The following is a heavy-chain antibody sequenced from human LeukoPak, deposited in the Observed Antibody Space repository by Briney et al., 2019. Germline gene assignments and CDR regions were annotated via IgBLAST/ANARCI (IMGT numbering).Heavy chain of an antibody. CDR3: ARGQDYYYYYYGMDV. D-gene: IGHD3-16*01. Sequence: SETLSLTCAVYGGSFSGYYWSWIRQPPGKGLEWIGEINHSGSTNYNPSLKSRVTISVDTSKNQFSLKLSSVTAADTAVYYCARGQDYYYYYYGMDVWGQGTTVTVSS. J-gene: IGHJ6*02. CDR2: INHSGST. V-gene: IGHV4-34*01. CDR1: GGSFSGYY.